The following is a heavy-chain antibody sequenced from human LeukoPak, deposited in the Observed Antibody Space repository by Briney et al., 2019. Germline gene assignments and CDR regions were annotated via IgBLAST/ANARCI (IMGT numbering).Heavy chain of an antibody. D-gene: IGHD2-21*02. Sequence: PGGSLRLSCAASGFTFSSYAISWVRQGPEKGLELVSTITDSGVGTYYADSVKGRFTISRDNSKNTVDLQMNNLRVDDTAIYYCAKDHANTPVVTNWGQGILVSVSS. CDR2: ITDSGVGT. V-gene: IGHV3-23*01. CDR1: GFTFSSYA. CDR3: AKDHANTPVVTN. J-gene: IGHJ4*02.